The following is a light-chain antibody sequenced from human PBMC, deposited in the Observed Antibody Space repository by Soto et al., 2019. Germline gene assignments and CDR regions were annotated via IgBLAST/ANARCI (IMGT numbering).Light chain of an antibody. CDR2: DAS. V-gene: IGKV1-5*01. Sequence: DIQMTQSPSTLSASVGDRVTITCRAIQSISSWLAWYQQKPGKAPKLLIYDASSLESGVPSRFSGSGSGTEFTLTISSLQTDDFATYYCQQYNSYGTFGQGTKVDIX. CDR1: QSISSW. J-gene: IGKJ1*01. CDR3: QQYNSYGT.